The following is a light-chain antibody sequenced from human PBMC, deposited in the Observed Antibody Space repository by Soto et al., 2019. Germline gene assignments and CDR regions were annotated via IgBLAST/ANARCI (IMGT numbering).Light chain of an antibody. CDR2: WAS. Sequence: VMTQSPDSLAVSLGERATINCKSSQSVLYRSNNKTYLAWYQQKPGQPPRLLIYWASTRESGVPDRFSGSGSVKDFTLTISSLQAEDVAFYFCHQYYSSPWTFGQGTKVEVK. V-gene: IGKV4-1*01. CDR3: HQYYSSPWT. J-gene: IGKJ1*01. CDR1: QSVLYRSNNKTY.